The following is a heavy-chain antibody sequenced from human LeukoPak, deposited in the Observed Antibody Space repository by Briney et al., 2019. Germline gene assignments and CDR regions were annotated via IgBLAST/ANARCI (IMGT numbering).Heavy chain of an antibody. V-gene: IGHV4-39*07. J-gene: IGHJ3*02. CDR1: GGSISSYY. D-gene: IGHD2-2*01. CDR2: IYYSGST. Sequence: SETLSLTCTVSGGSISSYYWGWIRQPPGKGLEWIGSIYYSGSTYYNPSLKSRVTISVDTSKNQFSLKLSSVTAADTAVYYCARDVGYCSSTSCHPYAFDIRGQGTMVTVSS. CDR3: ARDVGYCSSTSCHPYAFDI.